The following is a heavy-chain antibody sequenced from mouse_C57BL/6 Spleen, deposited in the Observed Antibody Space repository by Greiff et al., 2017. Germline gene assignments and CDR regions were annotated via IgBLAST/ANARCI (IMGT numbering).Heavy chain of an antibody. CDR1: GFTFSNYA. CDR3: TRGIRSAY. J-gene: IGHJ3*01. V-gene: IGHV5-9-1*02. CDR2: ISSGGDYI. Sequence: EVQLMESGAGLVRPGGSLKLSCAASGFTFSNYAMPWVRQTPEKRLEWVAYISSGGDYIYYADTVKGRFTISRDNARNTLYLQMSSLKSEDTAMYYCTRGIRSAYWGQGTLVTVSA.